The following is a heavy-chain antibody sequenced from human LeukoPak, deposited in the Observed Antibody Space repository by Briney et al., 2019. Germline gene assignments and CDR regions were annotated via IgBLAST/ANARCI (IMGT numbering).Heavy chain of an antibody. J-gene: IGHJ4*02. D-gene: IGHD4-23*01. CDR1: GYTFTGYY. Sequence: ASVKVSCKASGYTFTGYYMHWVRQAPGQGLEWMGRINPNSGDTNYAQKFQGRVTMTRDTSISTAYMELSRLRSDDTAVYYCAREVVNRGFDYWGQGTLVTVSS. V-gene: IGHV1-2*06. CDR2: INPNSGDT. CDR3: AREVVNRGFDY.